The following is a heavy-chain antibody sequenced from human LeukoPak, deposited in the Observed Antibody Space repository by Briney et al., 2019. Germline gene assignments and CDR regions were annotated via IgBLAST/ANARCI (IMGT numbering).Heavy chain of an antibody. Sequence: GGSLRLSCAASGFTFSSYGMHWVRQAPGKGLEWVAVISYDGSNKYYADSVKGRFTISRDNSKNTLYLQMNSLRAEDTAVYYCASLDRDSGSYPLYYYYMDVWGKGTTVTVSS. V-gene: IGHV3-30*03. CDR3: ASLDRDSGSYPLYYYYMDV. D-gene: IGHD1-26*01. CDR2: ISYDGSNK. J-gene: IGHJ6*03. CDR1: GFTFSSYG.